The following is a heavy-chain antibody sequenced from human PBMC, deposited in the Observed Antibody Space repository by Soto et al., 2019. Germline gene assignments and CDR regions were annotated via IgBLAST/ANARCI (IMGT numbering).Heavy chain of an antibody. CDR2: IYHSGST. J-gene: IGHJ5*02. CDR3: ARVPDR. Sequence: SETLSLTCAVSGCSISSGGYSWSWIRQPPGKGLEWIGYIYHSGSTYYNPSLKSRVTISVDRSKNQFSLKLSSVTAADTAVYYCARVPDRWGQGTLVTVSA. V-gene: IGHV4-30-2*01. D-gene: IGHD2-2*01. CDR1: GCSISSGGYS.